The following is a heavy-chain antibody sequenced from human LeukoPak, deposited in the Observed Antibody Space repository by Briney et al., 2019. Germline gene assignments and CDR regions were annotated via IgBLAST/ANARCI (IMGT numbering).Heavy chain of an antibody. CDR1: GGSINSYY. V-gene: IGHV4-59*08. CDR3: ARHVATYYDFWSGYFYLDY. J-gene: IGHJ4*02. D-gene: IGHD3-3*01. CDR2: IYYNGST. Sequence: SETLSLTCTVSGGSINSYYWSWIRQPPGERLEWIGYIYYNGSTNYNPSLRSRVTMSLDTSKNQFSLKLSSVTAADTAVYYCARHVATYYDFWSGYFYLDYWGQGTLVTVSS.